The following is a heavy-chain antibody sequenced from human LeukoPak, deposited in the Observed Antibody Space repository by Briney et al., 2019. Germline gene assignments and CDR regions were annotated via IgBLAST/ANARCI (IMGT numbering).Heavy chain of an antibody. V-gene: IGHV3-30-3*01. CDR2: ISYDGSNK. CDR3: AYPSYDSSGYHYYYYYGMDV. CDR1: GLTFSSYA. D-gene: IGHD3-22*01. Sequence: PGGSLRLSCAASGLTFSSYAMHWVRQAPGKGLEWVAVISYDGSNKYYADSVKGRFTISRDNSKNTLYLQMNSLRAEDTAVYYCAYPSYDSSGYHYYYYYGMDVWGQGTTVTVSS. J-gene: IGHJ6*02.